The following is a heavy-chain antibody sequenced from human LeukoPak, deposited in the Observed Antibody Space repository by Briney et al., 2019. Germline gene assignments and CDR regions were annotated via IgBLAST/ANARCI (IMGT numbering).Heavy chain of an antibody. J-gene: IGHJ3*02. CDR2: ISYDGSNK. V-gene: IGHV3-30-3*01. Sequence: PGGSLRLSCAASGFTFSSYAMHWVRQAPGKGLEWVAVISYDGSNKYYADSVKGRFTISRDNSKNTLYLQMNSLRAEDTAVYYCARDGHDYGDYVGAFDIWGQGTMVTVSS. CDR3: ARDGHDYGDYVGAFDI. D-gene: IGHD4-17*01. CDR1: GFTFSSYA.